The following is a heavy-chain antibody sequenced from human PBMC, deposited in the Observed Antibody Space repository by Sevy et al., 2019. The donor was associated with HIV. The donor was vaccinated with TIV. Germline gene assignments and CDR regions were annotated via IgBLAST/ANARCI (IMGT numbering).Heavy chain of an antibody. D-gene: IGHD5-12*01. J-gene: IGHJ6*03. CDR3: AKDGGYGQGYYYYMDV. V-gene: IGHV3-23*01. CDR1: GFTFSNYA. Sequence: GGSLRLSCAASGFTFSNYAMSWVRQAPGKGLEWVSAISGSGGSTYYADSVKGRFTISRDNSKNTLYLQMNSLRAEDTAVYYCAKDGGYGQGYYYYMDVWGKGTTVTVSS. CDR2: ISGSGGST.